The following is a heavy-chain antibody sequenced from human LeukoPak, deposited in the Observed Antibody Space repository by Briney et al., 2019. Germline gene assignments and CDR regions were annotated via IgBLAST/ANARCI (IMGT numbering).Heavy chain of an antibody. J-gene: IGHJ1*01. D-gene: IGHD3-9*01. V-gene: IGHV1-69*13. CDR3: ATSVVYYDILTGYYFQH. CDR2: VIPIFGTA. CDR1: GGTFSIYA. Sequence: SVKVSCKASGGTFSIYAISWVRQAPGQGLEWMGGVIPIFGTANYAQKFQGRVTITADESTSTAYMELSSLRSEDTAVYYCATSVVYYDILTGYYFQHWGQGTLVTVSS.